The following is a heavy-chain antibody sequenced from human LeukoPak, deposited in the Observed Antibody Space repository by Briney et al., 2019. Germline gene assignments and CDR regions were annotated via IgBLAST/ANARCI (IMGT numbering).Heavy chain of an antibody. J-gene: IGHJ4*02. D-gene: IGHD3-10*01. CDR1: GFTFGDYA. V-gene: IGHV3-49*04. Sequence: PGRSLRLSCTASGFTFGDYAMSWVRQAPGKGLDWVGFIRSKAYGGTTEYAASVKGRFTISRDDSKSIAYLQMNSLKTEDTAVYYCTRVRITMVRGVSYFDYWGQGTLVTVSS. CDR2: IRSKAYGGTT. CDR3: TRVRITMVRGVSYFDY.